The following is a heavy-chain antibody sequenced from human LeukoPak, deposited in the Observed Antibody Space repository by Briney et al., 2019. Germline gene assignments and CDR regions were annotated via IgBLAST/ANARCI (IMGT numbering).Heavy chain of an antibody. V-gene: IGHV3-30-3*01. CDR1: GFTFSDYA. D-gene: IGHD2-21*01. J-gene: IGHJ4*02. CDR3: AKDFRIGYSAHFDY. Sequence: GGSLRLSRAASGFTFSDYAMHWVRQAPGKGLEWVAVISKDGSDKYYPDSVKGRFSISRDNSKNTLYLQMDSLRGEDTAVYYCAKDFRIGYSAHFDYWGQGALVTVSS. CDR2: ISKDGSDK.